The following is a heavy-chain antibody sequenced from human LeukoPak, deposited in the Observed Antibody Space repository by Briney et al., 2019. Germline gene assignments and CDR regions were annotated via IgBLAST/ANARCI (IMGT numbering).Heavy chain of an antibody. CDR3: ARALGYCSGGSCENWFDP. D-gene: IGHD2-15*01. J-gene: IGHJ5*02. V-gene: IGHV1-2*06. CDR2: INPNSGGT. CDR1: GYTFTGYY. Sequence: ASVKVSCKASGYTFTGYYMHWVRQATGQGLEWMGRINPNSGGTNYAQKFRGRVTMTRDTSISTAHMELSRLRSDDTAVYYCARALGYCSGGSCENWFDPWGQGTLVTVSS.